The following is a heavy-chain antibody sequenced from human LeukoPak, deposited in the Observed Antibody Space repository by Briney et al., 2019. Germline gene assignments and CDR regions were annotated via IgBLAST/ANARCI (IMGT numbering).Heavy chain of an antibody. CDR2: IYYTGST. V-gene: IGHV4-39*07. D-gene: IGHD4-23*01. Sequence: PSETLSLTCTVSGGSISSSSYYWGWIRQPPGKGLEWIGSIYYTGSTYYNPSLKSRVTISVDTSKNQFSLKLSSVTAADTAVYYCAREGVTTVVRKELPDYWGQGTLVTVSS. CDR3: AREGVTTVVRKELPDY. J-gene: IGHJ4*02. CDR1: GGSISSSSYY.